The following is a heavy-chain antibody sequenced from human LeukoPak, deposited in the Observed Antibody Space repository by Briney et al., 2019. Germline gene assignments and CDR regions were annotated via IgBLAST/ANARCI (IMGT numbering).Heavy chain of an antibody. Sequence: GGSLRLSCAASGFTFSSYGMHWVRQAPGKGLEWVAVIWYDGSNKYYADSVRGRFTISRDNSKNTLYLQMNSLRAEDTAVYYCARDGSSSWSPYYFDYWGQGTLVTVSS. V-gene: IGHV3-33*01. D-gene: IGHD6-13*01. CDR3: ARDGSSSWSPYYFDY. CDR1: GFTFSSYG. CDR2: IWYDGSNK. J-gene: IGHJ4*02.